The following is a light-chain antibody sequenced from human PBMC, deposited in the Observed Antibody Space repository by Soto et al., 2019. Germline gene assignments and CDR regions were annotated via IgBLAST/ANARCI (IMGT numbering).Light chain of an antibody. V-gene: IGKV3-20*01. CDR3: QQYGSSPYT. Sequence: EIVLTQSPGTLSLSPGERATLSCRASQSVSSNYLAWYQQKPGQAPRLLIYGASSRATGIPDRFSGRGSGTDFTLIISRLEPEDFAVYYCQQYGSSPYTFGQGTKLEIK. J-gene: IGKJ2*01. CDR1: QSVSSNY. CDR2: GAS.